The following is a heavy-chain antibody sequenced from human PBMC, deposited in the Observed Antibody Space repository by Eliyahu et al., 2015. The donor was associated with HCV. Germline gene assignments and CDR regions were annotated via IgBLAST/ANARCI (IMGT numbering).Heavy chain of an antibody. J-gene: IGHJ4*02. CDR1: GYTFTSNA. CDR3: ARDLDGDGVVGAAFDF. V-gene: IGHV7-4-1*02. D-gene: IGHD2-15*01. CDR2: INTATGHP. Sequence: QVQLVQSASELKKPGASVKLSXEASGYTFTSNAXCWVRQAPGQGLEWMGWINTATGHPTYAQGFTGRFVFSLDTSVXTSFLEIRSLKSEDTAVYYCARDLDGDGVVGAAFDFWGQGTLVTVSS.